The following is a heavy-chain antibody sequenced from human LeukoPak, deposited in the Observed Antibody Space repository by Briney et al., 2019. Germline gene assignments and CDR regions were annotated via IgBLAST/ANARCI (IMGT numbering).Heavy chain of an antibody. Sequence: SETLSLTCTVSGGSISNNNYYWGWIRQPPGKGLEWIGSIYYSGSTYYNPSLRSRVTISVDTSKDQFSLKLSSVTAADTAVYYCARLLRWVYYFDYWGQGIPVIVSS. V-gene: IGHV4-39*01. CDR1: GGSISNNNYY. D-gene: IGHD4-23*01. J-gene: IGHJ4*02. CDR2: IYYSGST. CDR3: ARLLRWVYYFDY.